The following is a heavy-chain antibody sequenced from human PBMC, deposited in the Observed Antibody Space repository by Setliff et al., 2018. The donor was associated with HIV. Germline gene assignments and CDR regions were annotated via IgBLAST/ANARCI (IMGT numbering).Heavy chain of an antibody. CDR3: VGDPPQSGYAFHI. CDR1: GLTLSIYS. D-gene: IGHD1-1*01. Sequence: GGSLRLSCAASGLTLSIYSMRWLRQAPGKGLDWVSAIDPSGDLTYYSDSVKGRFTVSRDNSKNTLYLQMNNLRAEDTAVYLCVGDPPQSGYAFHIWGHGTEVTVSS. V-gene: IGHV3-23*01. J-gene: IGHJ3*02. CDR2: IDPSGDLT.